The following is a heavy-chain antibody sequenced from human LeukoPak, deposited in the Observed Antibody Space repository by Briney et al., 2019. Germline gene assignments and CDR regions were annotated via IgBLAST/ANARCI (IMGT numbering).Heavy chain of an antibody. V-gene: IGHV3-9*01. CDR1: GFPFDDYA. J-gene: IGHJ4*02. CDR2: ISWNSGNI. CDR3: ARAAGHTYYFDY. Sequence: PGGSLRLSCAASGFPFDDYAMQWVRQAPGKGLEWVSGISWNSGNIDYADSVKGRFTISRDNAKNSLYLQMSSLRAKDTVLYYCARAAGHTYYFDYWGQGALVTVSS.